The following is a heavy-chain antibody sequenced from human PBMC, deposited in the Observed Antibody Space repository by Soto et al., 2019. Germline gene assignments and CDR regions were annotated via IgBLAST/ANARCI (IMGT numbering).Heavy chain of an antibody. CDR3: ARDPSTVGITGTDYYYYYMDV. V-gene: IGHV1-3*01. Sequence: ASVKVSCKASGYTFTSYGISWVRQAPGQGLEWMGWINAGNGNTKYSQKFQGRVTITRDTSASTAYMELSSLRSEDTAVYYCARDPSTVGITGTDYYYYYMDVWGKGTTVTVSS. CDR2: INAGNGNT. D-gene: IGHD1-20*01. CDR1: GYTFTSYG. J-gene: IGHJ6*03.